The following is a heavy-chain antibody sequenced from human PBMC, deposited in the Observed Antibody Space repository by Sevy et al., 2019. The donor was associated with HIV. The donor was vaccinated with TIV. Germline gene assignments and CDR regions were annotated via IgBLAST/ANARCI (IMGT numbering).Heavy chain of an antibody. Sequence: ETLSLTCTVSGGSISGYYWNWIRQPPGKGLEWIGYIHYSGSTSYNPSLKSGVTISLDTSKNQFSLKLTYVTAADTAVYYCANGGVDGVRMDYWGQGTLVTVSS. V-gene: IGHV4-59*03. CDR2: IHYSGST. J-gene: IGHJ4*02. D-gene: IGHD2-8*02. CDR1: GGSISGYY. CDR3: ANGGVDGVRMDY.